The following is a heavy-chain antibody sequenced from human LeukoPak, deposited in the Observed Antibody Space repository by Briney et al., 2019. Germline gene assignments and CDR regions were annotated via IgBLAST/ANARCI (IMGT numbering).Heavy chain of an antibody. CDR1: GGSISSSSYY. D-gene: IGHD6-13*01. CDR3: ARAGIDIQAGGTIHNWFDP. J-gene: IGHJ5*02. Sequence: SETLSLTCTVSGGSISSSSYYWGWIRQPPGKGLEGIGSIYYSGSTYYNPSLKSRVTISVDTSKNQFSLKLSSVTAADTAVYYCARAGIDIQAGGTIHNWFDPWGQGTQVTVSS. V-gene: IGHV4-39*07. CDR2: IYYSGST.